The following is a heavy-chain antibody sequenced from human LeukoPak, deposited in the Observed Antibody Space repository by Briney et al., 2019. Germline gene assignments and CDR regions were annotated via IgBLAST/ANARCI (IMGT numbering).Heavy chain of an antibody. CDR3: ARHIGGGIEDMDV. CDR1: GGSISSYY. J-gene: IGHJ6*03. Sequence: SETLSLTCTVSGGSISSYYWSWVRQSPGTGLEWIGYIYVTGTRYNPYLQSRVTISVDRSRNQFFLKMTSVTAADTAVYYCARHIGGGIEDMDVWGRGTKVTVSS. V-gene: IGHV4-59*08. D-gene: IGHD3-16*02. CDR2: IYVTGT.